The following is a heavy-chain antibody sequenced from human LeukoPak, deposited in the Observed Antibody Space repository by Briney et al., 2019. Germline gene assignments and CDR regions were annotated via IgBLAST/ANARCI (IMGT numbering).Heavy chain of an antibody. CDR1: GFTFSSYW. CDR2: IKQDGSEK. D-gene: IGHD3-10*01. Sequence: PGGSLRLSCAASGFTFSSYWMSWVRQAPGKGLEWVANIKQDGSEKYYVDSVKGRFTISRDNAKNSLYLQMNSLRAEDTAVYYCARLLITMVRGGDYDYYYYMDVWGKGTTVTVSS. V-gene: IGHV3-7*01. J-gene: IGHJ6*03. CDR3: ARLLITMVRGGDYDYYYYMDV.